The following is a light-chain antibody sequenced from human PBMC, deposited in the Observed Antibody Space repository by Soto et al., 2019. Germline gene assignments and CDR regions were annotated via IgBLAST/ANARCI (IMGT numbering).Light chain of an antibody. CDR1: QFISTW. V-gene: IGKV1-5*01. CDR2: EAS. CDR3: QFYNSYSWT. Sequence: DIQMTQSPSTLSASVGDRVTITCRANQFISTWVAWFQQKPGKAPRLLIHEASALESGVPSRFSGSGSGTEFTLPISSLQRDDFATYYCQFYNSYSWTFGQGTKVEI. J-gene: IGKJ1*01.